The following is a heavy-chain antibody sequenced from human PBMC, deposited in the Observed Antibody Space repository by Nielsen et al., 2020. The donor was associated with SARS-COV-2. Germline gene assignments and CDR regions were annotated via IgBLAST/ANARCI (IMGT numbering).Heavy chain of an antibody. CDR3: ARGGSTMVRGAIV. V-gene: IGHV3-48*01. D-gene: IGHD3-10*01. Sequence: GGSLRLSCAASGFTFSSYSMNWVRQAPGKGLEWVSYISSSSSTIYYADSVKGRFTISRDNAKNSLYLQMNSLRAEDTAVYYCARGGSTMVRGAIVWGQGTLVTVSS. CDR1: GFTFSSYS. J-gene: IGHJ4*02. CDR2: ISSSSSTI.